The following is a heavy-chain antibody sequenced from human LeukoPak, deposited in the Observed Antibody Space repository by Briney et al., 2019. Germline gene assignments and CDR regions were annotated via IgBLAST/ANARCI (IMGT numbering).Heavy chain of an antibody. CDR1: GGSISSYY. Sequence: SETLSLTCTVSGGSISSYYWSWIRQPAGKGLEWIGRIYTSGSTYYNPSLKSRVTISVDRSKNQFSLKLSSVTAADTAVYYCARRTVVTLGAFDIWGQGTMVTVSS. D-gene: IGHD4-23*01. CDR2: IYTSGST. J-gene: IGHJ3*02. V-gene: IGHV4-4*07. CDR3: ARRTVVTLGAFDI.